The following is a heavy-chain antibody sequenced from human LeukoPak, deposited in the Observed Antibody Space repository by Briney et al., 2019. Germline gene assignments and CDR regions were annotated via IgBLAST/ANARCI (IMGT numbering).Heavy chain of an antibody. J-gene: IGHJ4*02. V-gene: IGHV4-34*01. CDR2: INHSGST. Sequence: SETLSLTCAVYGGSFSGYYWSWIRQPPGKGLEWIGAINHSGSTNYNPSLKSRVTISVDTSKNQFSLKLSSVTAADTAVYCCARALAAADSFDYWGQGALVTVAS. CDR1: GGSFSGYY. CDR3: ARALAAADSFDY. D-gene: IGHD6-13*01.